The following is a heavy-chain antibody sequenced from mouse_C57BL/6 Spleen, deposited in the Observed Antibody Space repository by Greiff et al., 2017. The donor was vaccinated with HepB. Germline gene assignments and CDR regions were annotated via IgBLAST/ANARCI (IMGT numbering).Heavy chain of an antibody. V-gene: IGHV1-64*01. CDR2: IHPNSGST. CDR3: ARSANWDGYFDV. D-gene: IGHD4-1*01. J-gene: IGHJ1*03. Sequence: QVQLQQPGAELVKPGASVKLSCKASGYTFTSYWMHWVKQRPGQGLEWIGMIHPNSGSTNYNEKFKSKATLTVDKSSSTAYMQLSSLTSEDSAVYYCARSANWDGYFDVWGTGTTVTVSS. CDR1: GYTFTSYW.